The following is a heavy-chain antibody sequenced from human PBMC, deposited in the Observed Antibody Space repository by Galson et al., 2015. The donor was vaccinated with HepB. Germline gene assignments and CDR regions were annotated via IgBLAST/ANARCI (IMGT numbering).Heavy chain of an antibody. Sequence: SVKVSCKASGYTFTGYYMHWVRRAPGQGLEWMGWINPNSGGTNYAQKFQGSVTMTRDTSINTAYMELSRLTSDDTAVYYCAKPRLLHTFDYWGQGTLVTVSS. CDR1: GYTFTGYY. CDR3: AKPRLLHTFDY. J-gene: IGHJ4*02. D-gene: IGHD2-15*01. V-gene: IGHV1-2*02. CDR2: INPNSGGT.